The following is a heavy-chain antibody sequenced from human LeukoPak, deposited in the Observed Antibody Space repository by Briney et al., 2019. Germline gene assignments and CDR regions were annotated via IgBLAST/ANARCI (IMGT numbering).Heavy chain of an antibody. D-gene: IGHD3-9*01. V-gene: IGHV4-34*01. CDR1: GGSFSGYY. Sequence: SETLSLTCAVYGGSFSGYYWSWIRQPPGKGLEWIGEINHSGSTNYNPSLKSRVTISVDTSKSQFSLKLSSVTAADTAVYYCARVYYDILTGYYFQYYFDYWGQGTLVTVSS. CDR2: INHSGST. CDR3: ARVYYDILTGYYFQYYFDY. J-gene: IGHJ4*02.